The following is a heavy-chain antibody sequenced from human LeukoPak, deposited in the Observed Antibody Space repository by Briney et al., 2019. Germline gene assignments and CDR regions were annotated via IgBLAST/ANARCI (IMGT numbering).Heavy chain of an antibody. CDR2: IIPIFGTA. Sequence: GASVKVSCKASGGTFSSYAIGWVRQAPGQGLEWMGGIIPIFGTANYAQKFQGRVTITADESTSTAYMELSSLRSEDTAVYYCARVLYATIFGVVPREDNYYYGMDVWGQGTTVTVSS. CDR1: GGTFSSYA. J-gene: IGHJ6*02. V-gene: IGHV1-69*13. D-gene: IGHD3-3*01. CDR3: ARVLYATIFGVVPREDNYYYGMDV.